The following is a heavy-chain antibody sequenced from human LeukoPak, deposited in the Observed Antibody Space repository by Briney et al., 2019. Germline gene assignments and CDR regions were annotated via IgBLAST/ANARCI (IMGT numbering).Heavy chain of an antibody. D-gene: IGHD5/OR15-5a*01. CDR3: ARDRVSWHYFDY. J-gene: IGHJ4*02. CDR1: GGSISPYY. Sequence: SQTLSLTCTVSGGSISPYYWSFIRQPAGKGLEWIGRISTSGSSKYNPSLESRVTMSVDTSKNQFSLKVTSVTAADTAMYYCARDRVSWHYFDYWGQGTLLTVSS. V-gene: IGHV4-4*07. CDR2: ISTSGSS.